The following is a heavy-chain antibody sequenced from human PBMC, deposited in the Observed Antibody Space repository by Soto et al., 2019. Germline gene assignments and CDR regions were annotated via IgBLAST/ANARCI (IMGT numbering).Heavy chain of an antibody. CDR1: CGSIISGGYY. CDR2: IYYSGST. J-gene: IGHJ5*02. Sequence: SETLSLTCTFSCGSIISGGYYWSWIRQHPGKGLEWIGYIYYSGSTYYNPSLKSRVTISVDTSKNQFSLKLSSVTAADTAVYYCARLPGYSSSWYSVNWFDPWGQGTLVTVSS. V-gene: IGHV4-31*03. D-gene: IGHD6-13*01. CDR3: ARLPGYSSSWYSVNWFDP.